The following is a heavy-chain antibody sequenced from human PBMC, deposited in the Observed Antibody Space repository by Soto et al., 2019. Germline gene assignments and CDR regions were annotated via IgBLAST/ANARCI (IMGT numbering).Heavy chain of an antibody. Sequence: QPGVSLRLSCAASGFTLSSYAMSWVSQAPGKGLEWVSAISGSVGSTYYADSGKGRFTISRDNSKNTLYLQMNSLRADDTAVSYSATERVYCSSTGCTQWYYYYGVGVWGEGT. CDR1: GFTLSSYA. V-gene: IGHV3-23*01. D-gene: IGHD2-2*01. CDR2: ISGSVGST. J-gene: IGHJ6*02. CDR3: ATERVYCSSTGCTQWYYYYGVGV.